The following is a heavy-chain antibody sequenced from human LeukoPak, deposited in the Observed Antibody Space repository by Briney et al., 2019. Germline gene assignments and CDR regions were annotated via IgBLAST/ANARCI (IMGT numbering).Heavy chain of an antibody. D-gene: IGHD5-18*01. CDR1: GGSFSGYY. CDR2: INHSGST. J-gene: IGHJ2*01. CDR3: AGSGGYSYGYFRVRSYWYFDL. Sequence: SETLSLTCAVYGGSFSGYYWSWIRQPPGKGLEWIGEINHSGSTNYNPSLKSRVTISGDTSKTQFSLKLRSVTAADTAVYYCAGSGGYSYGYFRVRSYWYFDLWGRGTLVTVSS. V-gene: IGHV4-34*01.